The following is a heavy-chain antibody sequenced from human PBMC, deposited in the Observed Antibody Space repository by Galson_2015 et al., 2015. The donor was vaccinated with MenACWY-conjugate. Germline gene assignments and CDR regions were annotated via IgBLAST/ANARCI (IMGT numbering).Heavy chain of an antibody. CDR1: GFTFTGYE. J-gene: IGHJ6*03. CDR2: ISKCGSPI. CDR3: ARVGTWIHQYFYYMDV. V-gene: IGHV3-48*03. Sequence: SLRLSCAASGFTFTGYEFNWVRRAPGKGLEWLSYISKCGSPIYYADSVKGRFTISRDNMKKSLFLEMNSLRAGDTGVYYCARVGTWIHQYFYYMDVWGKGTTVTVSS. D-gene: IGHD5-18*01.